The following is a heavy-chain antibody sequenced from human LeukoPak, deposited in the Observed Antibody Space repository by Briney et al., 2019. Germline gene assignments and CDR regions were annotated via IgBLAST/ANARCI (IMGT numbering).Heavy chain of an antibody. CDR1: GYTFTGYY. V-gene: IGHV1-2*02. Sequence: ASVTVSCKASGYTFTGYYMHWVRQAPGRGLEWMGWIDPNSGGTNYAQKFQGRVTMTRHTSISAAYMELSRLRSDDTAVYYCARTDIVVVPAAIGTQRYYYYMDVWGKGSTVTVSS. D-gene: IGHD2-2*01. CDR2: IDPNSGGT. CDR3: ARTDIVVVPAAIGTQRYYYYMDV. J-gene: IGHJ6*03.